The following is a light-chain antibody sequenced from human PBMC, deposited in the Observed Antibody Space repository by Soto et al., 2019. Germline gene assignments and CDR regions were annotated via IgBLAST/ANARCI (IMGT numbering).Light chain of an antibody. CDR3: AAWDGSLNGHV. CDR2: VTN. CDR1: TSNIGENS. J-gene: IGLJ1*01. Sequence: QSVLTQPPSVSGTLGQGVTISCSGSTSNIGENSVGWFQQLPGTAPKVLIYVTNKRPSGVPDRFSGSKCGTSAYLAISGLQSEDEADYYCAAWDGSLNGHVFGTGTKVTVL. V-gene: IGLV1-44*01.